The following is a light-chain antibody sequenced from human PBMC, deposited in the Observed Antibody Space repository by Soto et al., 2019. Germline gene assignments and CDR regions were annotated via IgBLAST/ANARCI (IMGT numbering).Light chain of an antibody. CDR1: TSDIGTYNS. V-gene: IGLV2-14*03. CDR3: SSFTSNNLYV. CDR2: DVA. J-gene: IGLJ1*01. Sequence: QSALTQPASVSGSPGQSITISCSGATSDIGTYNSISWYQQHPGKAPKLIIFDVANRPSGVSNRFSGSKSGNTASLTISGLQAEDEAEYYCSSFTSNNLYVFGTGTKVTVL.